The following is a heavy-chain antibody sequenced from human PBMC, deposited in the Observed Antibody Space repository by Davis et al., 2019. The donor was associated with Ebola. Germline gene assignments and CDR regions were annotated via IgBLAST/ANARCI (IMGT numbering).Heavy chain of an antibody. CDR2: INDIGGNP. J-gene: IGHJ3*01. D-gene: IGHD3-16*01. V-gene: IGHV3-23*01. CDR1: GFTFRDYA. Sequence: PGGSLRLSCAASGFTFRDYALHWVRQAPGKGLQWVSGINDIGGNPQHADSVKGRFTISRDNSKNMLVLQMNSLRVEDTAVYYCAREMRGLGALDLWGQGTMVAVSS. CDR3: AREMRGLGALDL.